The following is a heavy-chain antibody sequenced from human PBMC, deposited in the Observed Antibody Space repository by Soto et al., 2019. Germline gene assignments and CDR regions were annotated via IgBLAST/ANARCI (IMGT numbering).Heavy chain of an antibody. D-gene: IGHD5-12*01. CDR1: GFTFSDYY. J-gene: IGHJ3*02. Sequence: QVQLVESGGGLVKPGGSLRLSCAASGFTFSDYYMRWIRQAPGKGLEWVSYISRSGSTIYYADSVKVRFTISRDNAKDVLYLHMNSLRGEDTAVYYCAKNANRGVEMATIEGYALDSWGQGTMVTVS. CDR3: AKNANRGVEMATIEGYALDS. CDR2: ISRSGSTI. V-gene: IGHV3-11*01.